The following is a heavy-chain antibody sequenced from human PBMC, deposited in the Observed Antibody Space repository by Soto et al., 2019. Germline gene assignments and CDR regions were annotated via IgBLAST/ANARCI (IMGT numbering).Heavy chain of an antibody. CDR2: IYYSGST. V-gene: IGHV4-59*12. CDR3: ARDCNPRGAAYYYHYGMDV. Sequence: PSETRSLTCPVSGGYLRSYCFIWIRRPPGTGLEWIGYIYYSGSTNYHTSLKSRETMSLDTSKNQFSLTLRSVAGADTAVYYCARDCNPRGAAYYYHYGMDVWGQGTTVTVSS. J-gene: IGHJ6*02. CDR1: GGYLRSYC.